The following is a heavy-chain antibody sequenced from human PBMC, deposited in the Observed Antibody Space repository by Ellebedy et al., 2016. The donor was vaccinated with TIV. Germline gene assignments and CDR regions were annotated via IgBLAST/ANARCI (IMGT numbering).Heavy chain of an antibody. CDR3: ARNNWNDVGVFDY. V-gene: IGHV3-30*03. Sequence: GGSLRLSXAAPGFTVSSNYMSWVRQAPGKGLEWVAVISYDGSNKYYADSVKGRFTISRDNSKNTLYLQMNSLRAEDTAVYYCARNNWNDVGVFDYWGQGTLVTVSS. J-gene: IGHJ4*02. CDR1: GFTVSSNY. CDR2: ISYDGSNK. D-gene: IGHD1-20*01.